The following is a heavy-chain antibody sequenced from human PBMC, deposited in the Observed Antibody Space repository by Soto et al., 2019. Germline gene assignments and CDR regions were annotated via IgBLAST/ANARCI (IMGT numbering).Heavy chain of an antibody. J-gene: IGHJ3*02. CDR1: GGTFSSYT. Sequence: QVQLVQSGAEVKKPGSSVKVSCKASGGTFSSYTISWVRQAPGQGLEWMRRIIPILGIANYAQKFQGRVTITADKSTSTAYMELSSLRSEDTAVYYCARDLGGKGGTSDAFDIWGQGTMVTVSS. V-gene: IGHV1-69*08. CDR3: ARDLGGKGGTSDAFDI. CDR2: IIPILGIA. D-gene: IGHD2-15*01.